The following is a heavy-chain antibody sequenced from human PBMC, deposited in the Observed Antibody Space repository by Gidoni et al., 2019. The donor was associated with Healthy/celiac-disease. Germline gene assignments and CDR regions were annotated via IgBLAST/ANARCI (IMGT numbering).Heavy chain of an antibody. CDR3: AKSFGYYYDSSGQGFFDY. Sequence: EVQLVESGGGLVQPGGSLRLSCAASGFTFSSYAMSWVRQAPGKGLEWVSAISGSGGSTYYADSVKGRFTISRDNSKNTLYLQMNSLRAEDTAVYYCAKSFGYYYDSSGQGFFDYWGQGTLVTVSS. J-gene: IGHJ4*02. CDR1: GFTFSSYA. CDR2: ISGSGGST. V-gene: IGHV3-23*04. D-gene: IGHD3-22*01.